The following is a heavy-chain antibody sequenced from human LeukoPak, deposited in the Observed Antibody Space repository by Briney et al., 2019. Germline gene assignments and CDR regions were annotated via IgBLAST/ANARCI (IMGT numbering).Heavy chain of an antibody. J-gene: IGHJ3*02. D-gene: IGHD2-2*01. Sequence: SVKVSCKASGGTFSSYAISWVRQAPGQGLEWMGRIIPIFGIANYAQKFQGRVTITADKSTSTAYMELSSLRSEDTAVYYCARDTGYCSSTSCSTAPLTEFGIAAAGTLSAFDIWGQGTMVTVSS. CDR2: IIPIFGIA. CDR1: GGTFSSYA. CDR3: ARDTGYCSSTSCSTAPLTEFGIAAAGTLSAFDI. V-gene: IGHV1-69*04.